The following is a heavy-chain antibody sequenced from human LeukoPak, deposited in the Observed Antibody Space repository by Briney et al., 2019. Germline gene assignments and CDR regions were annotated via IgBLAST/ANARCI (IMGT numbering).Heavy chain of an antibody. CDR2: INPNSGGT. Sequence: ASVKISCKASGYTFTGYYMHWVRQAPGQGLEWMGWINPNSGGTNYAQKFQGRVTMTGDTSISTAYMELSRLTSDDTAVYYCAREITGDAFDIWGQGTMVTVSS. D-gene: IGHD1-20*01. V-gene: IGHV1-2*02. CDR1: GYTFTGYY. J-gene: IGHJ3*02. CDR3: AREITGDAFDI.